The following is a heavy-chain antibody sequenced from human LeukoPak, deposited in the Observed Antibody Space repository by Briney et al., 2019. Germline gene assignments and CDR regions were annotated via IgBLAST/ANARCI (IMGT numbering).Heavy chain of an antibody. D-gene: IGHD3-3*01. CDR1: GGTFSSYA. CDR2: ISAYNGNT. J-gene: IGHJ4*02. Sequence: ASVKVSRKASGGTFSSYAISWVRQAPGQGLEWMGWISAYNGNTNYAQKLQGRVTMTTDTSTSTAYMELRSLRSDDTAVYYCARGPVSTIFGVVISPYFDYWGQGTLVTVSS. V-gene: IGHV1-18*01. CDR3: ARGPVSTIFGVVISPYFDY.